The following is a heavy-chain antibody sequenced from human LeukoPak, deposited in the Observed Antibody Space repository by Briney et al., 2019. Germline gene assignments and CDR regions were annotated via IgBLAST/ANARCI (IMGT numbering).Heavy chain of an antibody. CDR1: GFTVSSNY. D-gene: IGHD6-13*01. CDR3: ARDGADSSWYYDY. V-gene: IGHV3-66*01. J-gene: IGHJ4*02. CDR2: IYSGGST. Sequence: GGSLRLSCAASGFTVSSNYMSWVRQAPGKGLEWVSVIYSGGSTYYADSVKGRFTISRDNSKNTLYLQMNGLRAEDTAVYYCARDGADSSWYYDYWGQGTLVTVSS.